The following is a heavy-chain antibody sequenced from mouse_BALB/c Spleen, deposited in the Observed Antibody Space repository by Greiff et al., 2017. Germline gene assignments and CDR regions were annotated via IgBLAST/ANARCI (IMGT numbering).Heavy chain of an antibody. V-gene: IGHV1S34*01. D-gene: IGHD1-1*01. J-gene: IGHJ3*01. Sequence: LVKTGASVKISCKASGYSLTGYYMHWVKQSHGKSLEWIGYIRCYNGATSYNQKFKGKATFTVDTSSSTAYMQFNSLTSEDSAVYYCAVPTCSSPWFAYWGQGTLVTVSA. CDR2: IRCYNGAT. CDR3: AVPTCSSPWFAY. CDR1: GYSLTGYY.